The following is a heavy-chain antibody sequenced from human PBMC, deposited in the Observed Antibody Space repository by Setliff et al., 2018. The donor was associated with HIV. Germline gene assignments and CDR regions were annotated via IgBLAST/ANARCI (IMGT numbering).Heavy chain of an antibody. D-gene: IGHD4-4*01. CDR1: GFTFRHYA. CDR2: VSYDAERK. Sequence: PGGSLRLSCEASGFTFRHYAMHWVRQAPGKGLEWVAVVSYDAERKCYADSVKGRFTISRDNPRNTVYLQMTGLRLDDTAVYYCARDLSNSELYYFYYMDVWGKGTTVTVSS. V-gene: IGHV3-30*03. CDR3: ARDLSNSELYYFYYMDV. J-gene: IGHJ6*03.